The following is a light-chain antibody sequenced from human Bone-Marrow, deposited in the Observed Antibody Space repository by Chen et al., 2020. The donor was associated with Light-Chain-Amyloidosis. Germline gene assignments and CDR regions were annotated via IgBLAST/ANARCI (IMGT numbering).Light chain of an antibody. CDR1: QSISKNY. CDR2: GAS. Sequence: EILLTPSPGTLSLYHGERVTLSCRASQSISKNYVDWYQHKRDQAPRLLIYGASNRATGITDRFSGSGSGTDFTLTISELEPEDFAVYYCQQYGTSPDYTFGQGTRLEIK. CDR3: QQYGTSPDYT. J-gene: IGKJ2*01. V-gene: IGKV3-20*01.